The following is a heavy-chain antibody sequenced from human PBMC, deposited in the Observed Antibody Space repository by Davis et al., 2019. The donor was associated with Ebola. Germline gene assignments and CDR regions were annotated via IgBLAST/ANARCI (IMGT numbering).Heavy chain of an antibody. CDR3: TTISGSDGWSPLDPQWVSPKWYFDL. V-gene: IGHV3-49*03. Sequence: GESLKISCTASGFTFAYFGMSWFRQAPGKGLEWVGFVRSKASGGTTEYAASVKGRFTVSRDDSKSIAYLQMNSLKIEDTAVYYCTTISGSDGWSPLDPQWVSPKWYFDLWGRGTLVTVSS. CDR2: VRSKASGGTT. J-gene: IGHJ2*01. CDR1: GFTFAYFG. D-gene: IGHD5-24*01.